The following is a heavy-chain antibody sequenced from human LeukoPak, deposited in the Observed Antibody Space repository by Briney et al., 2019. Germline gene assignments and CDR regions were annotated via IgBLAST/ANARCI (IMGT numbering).Heavy chain of an antibody. CDR2: IYYSGST. CDR1: GGSISSGGYY. V-gene: IGHV4-31*03. J-gene: IGHJ4*02. CDR3: ARSASYGGHFDY. D-gene: IGHD1-26*01. Sequence: SETLSLTCTVSGGSISSGGYYWSWIRQHPGKGLEWIGYIYYSGSTYYNPSLKSRVTISVDTSKNQFSLKVSSVTVADTAVYYCARSASYGGHFDYWGQGTLVTVSS.